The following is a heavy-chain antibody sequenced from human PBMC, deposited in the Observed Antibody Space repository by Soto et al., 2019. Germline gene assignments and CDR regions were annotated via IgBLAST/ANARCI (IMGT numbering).Heavy chain of an antibody. J-gene: IGHJ4*02. Sequence: SVKVSCKASGGTFSSYTISWVRQAPGQGLEWMGRIIPILGIANYAQKFQGRVTITADKSTSTAYMELSSLRSEDTAVYYCARICSGGSCYKDAFDYWGQGTLVTVPQ. V-gene: IGHV1-69*02. CDR1: GGTFSSYT. CDR2: IIPILGIA. D-gene: IGHD2-15*01. CDR3: ARICSGGSCYKDAFDY.